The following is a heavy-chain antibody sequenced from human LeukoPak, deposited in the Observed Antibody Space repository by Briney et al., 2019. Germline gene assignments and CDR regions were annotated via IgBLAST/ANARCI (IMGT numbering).Heavy chain of an antibody. CDR3: ARDRRDGNNLAFHFDY. J-gene: IGHJ4*02. CDR2: LSYDDTNE. D-gene: IGHD5-24*01. V-gene: IGHV3-30*04. Sequence: PGGSLRLSCAASEFIFSRYAMHWVRQAPGKGLEWGAILSYDDTNEYYADSVAGRFTISRDNSKNTLYLQMNSLRPDDTAVYYCARDRRDGNNLAFHFDYWGQGTLVTVSS. CDR1: EFIFSRYA.